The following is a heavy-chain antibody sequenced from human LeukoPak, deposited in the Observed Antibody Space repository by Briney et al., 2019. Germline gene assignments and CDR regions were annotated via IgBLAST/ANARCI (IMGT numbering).Heavy chain of an antibody. CDR1: GFTFSSYE. Sequence: PGGSLRLSCAASGFTFSSYEMNWVRQAPGKGLEWVSHISSSGGNTYYADSVKGRFTISRDNSKNTLYLQMNRLRPEDTAVYYCARGTVTAPDYWGQGTLVTVSS. CDR3: ARGTVTAPDY. J-gene: IGHJ4*02. D-gene: IGHD2-21*02. V-gene: IGHV3-23*01. CDR2: ISSSGGNT.